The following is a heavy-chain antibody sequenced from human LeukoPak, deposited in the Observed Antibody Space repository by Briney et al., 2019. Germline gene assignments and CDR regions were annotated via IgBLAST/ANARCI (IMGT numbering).Heavy chain of an antibody. J-gene: IGHJ5*02. V-gene: IGHV1-69*13. CDR2: IIPIFGTA. D-gene: IGHD3-3*01. Sequence: ASAKVSCKASGGTFSSYAISWVRQAPGQGLEWMGGIIPIFGTANYAQKFQGRVTITADESTSTAYMELSSLRSEDTAVYYCARVGDFWSGYPQRNWFDPWGQGTLVTVSS. CDR3: ARVGDFWSGYPQRNWFDP. CDR1: GGTFSSYA.